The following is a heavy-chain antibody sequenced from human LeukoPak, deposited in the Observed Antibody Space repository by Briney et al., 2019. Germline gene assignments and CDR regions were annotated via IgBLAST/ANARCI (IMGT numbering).Heavy chain of an antibody. Sequence: PSETLSLTCTVSGASVSSGSFYWSWIRQPPGKGLEWIGYIYDSGGTTYHPSLKSRVTISVDKSKNQFSLKLSSVTAADTAVYYCARERRGSYPPYYFDYWGQGALVTVSS. J-gene: IGHJ4*02. V-gene: IGHV4-61*01. D-gene: IGHD1-26*01. CDR1: GASVSSGSFY. CDR3: ARERRGSYPPYYFDY. CDR2: IYDSGGT.